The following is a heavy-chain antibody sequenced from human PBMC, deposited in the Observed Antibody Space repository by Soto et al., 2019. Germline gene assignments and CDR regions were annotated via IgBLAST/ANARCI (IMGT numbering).Heavy chain of an antibody. CDR2: ISYDGSNK. Sequence: QVQLVESGGGVVQPGRSLRLSCAASGFTFSSYGMHWVRQAPGKGLEWVAVISYDGSNKYYADSVRGRFTISRDNSKNTLYLQMHSLRAEDTAVYYCAKDNWSSTSCYRLYNWFDPWGQGTLVTVSS. CDR1: GFTFSSYG. D-gene: IGHD2-2*01. CDR3: AKDNWSSTSCYRLYNWFDP. J-gene: IGHJ5*02. V-gene: IGHV3-30*18.